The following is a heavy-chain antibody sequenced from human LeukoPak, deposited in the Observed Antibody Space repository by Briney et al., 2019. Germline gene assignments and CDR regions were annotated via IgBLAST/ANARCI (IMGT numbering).Heavy chain of an antibody. CDR1: GFTFSSYA. V-gene: IGHV3-23*01. J-gene: IGHJ4*02. CDR2: ISGSGAGT. D-gene: IGHD6-19*01. Sequence: GGSLRLSCAASGFTFSSYAMSWVRQAPGKGLEWVSGISGSGAGTYYADSVTGRFTVSGDNSKNTLYLQMNSLRAADTAAYYCAKEAGYSSGWYDYWGQGTLVTVSS. CDR3: AKEAGYSSGWYDY.